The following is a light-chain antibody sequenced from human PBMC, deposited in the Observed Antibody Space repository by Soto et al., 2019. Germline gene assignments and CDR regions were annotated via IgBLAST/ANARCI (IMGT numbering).Light chain of an antibody. CDR1: SGSVSTHNY. V-gene: IGLV8-61*01. CDR2: STN. CDR3: VLYMGRGISM. J-gene: IGLJ3*02. Sequence: QAVVTQEPSLSVSPAGTVTLTCGLNSGSVSTHNYPTWYQQTPGQAPRTLIYSTNTRSSGVPDRFSGSILGSKAALTIAGAQADDESDYYCVLYMGRGISMFGRGTKLTVL.